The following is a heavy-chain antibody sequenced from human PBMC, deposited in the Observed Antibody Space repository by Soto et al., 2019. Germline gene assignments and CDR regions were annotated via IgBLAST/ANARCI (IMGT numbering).Heavy chain of an antibody. CDR1: GYTFTGYL. CDR3: AREPMVRGVTSAFDL. D-gene: IGHD3-10*01. CDR2: INPNSGVT. J-gene: IGHJ3*01. Sequence: QVQLVQSGAEVKKPGASVKVSCEASGYTFTGYLIHWVRQAPGQGPQRMGWINPNSGVTNYAQQFQDRVTMTRDTSSRTAFMELRSLRSGDTAVYYCAREPMVRGVTSAFDLWGQGTMVTVCS. V-gene: IGHV1-2*02.